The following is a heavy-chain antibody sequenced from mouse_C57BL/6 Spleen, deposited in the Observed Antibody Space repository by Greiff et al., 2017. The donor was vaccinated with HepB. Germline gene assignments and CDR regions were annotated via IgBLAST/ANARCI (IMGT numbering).Heavy chain of an antibody. CDR2: INPSNGGT. D-gene: IGHD2-1*01. CDR1: GYTFTDYY. J-gene: IGHJ1*03. Sequence: VQLQQSGPVLVKPGASVKMSCKASGYTFTDYYMNWVKQSHGKSLEWIGVINPSNGGTSYNQKFKGKATLTVDKSSSTAYMELNSLTSEDSAVYYGARRATVTWYFDVWGTGTTVTVSS. V-gene: IGHV1-19*01. CDR3: ARRATVTWYFDV.